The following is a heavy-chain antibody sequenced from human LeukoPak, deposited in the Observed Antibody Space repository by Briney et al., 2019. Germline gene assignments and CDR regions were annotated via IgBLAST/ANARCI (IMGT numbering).Heavy chain of an antibody. CDR2: TYYRSKWYN. D-gene: IGHD3-10*01. CDR3: ARDPSFITMVRGVIGGLDF. CDR1: GDSVSSNSAA. Sequence: SQTLSLTCAISGDSVSSNSAAWNWIRQSPSRGLEWLGRTYYRSKWYNDYAVSVKSRITINPDTSKNQFSLQLNSVTAADTAVYYCARDPSFITMVRGVIGGLDFWGQGTLVTVSS. V-gene: IGHV6-1*01. J-gene: IGHJ4*02.